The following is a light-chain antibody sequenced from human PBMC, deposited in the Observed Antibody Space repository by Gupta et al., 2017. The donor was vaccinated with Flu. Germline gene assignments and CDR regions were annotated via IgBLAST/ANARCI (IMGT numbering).Light chain of an antibody. Sequence: QSVLTPPPSSSGPPGPMVTISCSGSSSDIGSNTVNWYQQLPGTAPKILIYSNNQRPSGVPDRFSGSTAGASAALATRGLQSEEEADYHCAAWDDSMNGPLFGGGTKLTVL. V-gene: IGLV1-44*01. CDR3: AAWDDSMNGPL. CDR2: SNN. CDR1: SSDIGSNT. J-gene: IGLJ3*02.